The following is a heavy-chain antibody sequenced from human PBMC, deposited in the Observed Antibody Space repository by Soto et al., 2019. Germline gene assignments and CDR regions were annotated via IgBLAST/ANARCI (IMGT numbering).Heavy chain of an antibody. CDR1: GGSIETYY. CDR3: ARDNRSGYYFEY. Sequence: SETLSLTCSVSGGSIETYYWSWMRQSPGKGLEWIGYISSSGSTTYNPSLESRVTLSVDTAKNEFSLKLNSVTAADTAVYYCARDNRSGYYFEYWGQGTPVTVSS. J-gene: IGHJ4*02. V-gene: IGHV4-59*12. D-gene: IGHD3-3*01. CDR2: ISSSGST.